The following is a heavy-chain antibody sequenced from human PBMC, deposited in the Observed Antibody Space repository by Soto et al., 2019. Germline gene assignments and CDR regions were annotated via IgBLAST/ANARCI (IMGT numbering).Heavy chain of an antibody. D-gene: IGHD5-18*01. J-gene: IGHJ4*02. Sequence: QVQLVQSGAEVKWPGASVKVSCEASGYTFTDYDINWVRQASEEGLEWMGWMNPNSGNTDYAQRCQGRVPMTGDTFKSTADMELSGLTSDDTAVYYCARRARIGRQLWLPFDYWAQGTLVTVSS. V-gene: IGHV1-8*01. CDR3: ARRARIGRQLWLPFDY. CDR1: GYTFTDYD. CDR2: MNPNSGNT.